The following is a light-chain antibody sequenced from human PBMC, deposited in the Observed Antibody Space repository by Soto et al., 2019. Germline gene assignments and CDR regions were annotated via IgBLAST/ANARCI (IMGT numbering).Light chain of an antibody. V-gene: IGKV1D-16*01. Sequence: DVQMTQSPSSVSASVGDRVSITCRASQSVNNWLAWYQQRPGKAPKSLIYATSTLQSGVPSRFSGSGSGIDFTLTIDSLQPEDFATYYCQQYNNFPPTFGGGTKVEIK. CDR1: QSVNNW. CDR2: ATS. J-gene: IGKJ4*01. CDR3: QQYNNFPPT.